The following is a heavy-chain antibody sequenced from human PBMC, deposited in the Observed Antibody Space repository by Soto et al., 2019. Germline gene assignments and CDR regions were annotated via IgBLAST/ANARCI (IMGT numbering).Heavy chain of an antibody. D-gene: IGHD6-13*01. CDR1: GFTFSSYG. J-gene: IGHJ4*02. Sequence: GGSLRLSCAASGFTFSSYGMHWVRQAPGKGLEWVAVIWYDGSNKYYADSVKGRFTISRDNSKNTLYLQMNSLRAEDTAVYYCTRAYIAAAASPRLDYWGQGTLVTVSS. CDR2: IWYDGSNK. CDR3: TRAYIAAAASPRLDY. V-gene: IGHV3-33*01.